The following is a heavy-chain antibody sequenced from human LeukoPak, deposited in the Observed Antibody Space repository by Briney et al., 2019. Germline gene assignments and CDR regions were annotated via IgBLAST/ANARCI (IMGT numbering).Heavy chain of an antibody. V-gene: IGHV1-2*02. Sequence: ASVKVSCKASGYTFTGCYMHWVRQAPGQGLEWMGWINPNSGGTNYAQKFQGRVTMTRDTSISTAYMELSRLRSDDTAVYYCARDSAEDYYDSSGYYQSDAFDIWGQGTMVTVSS. J-gene: IGHJ3*02. D-gene: IGHD3-22*01. CDR3: ARDSAEDYYDSSGYYQSDAFDI. CDR1: GYTFTGCY. CDR2: INPNSGGT.